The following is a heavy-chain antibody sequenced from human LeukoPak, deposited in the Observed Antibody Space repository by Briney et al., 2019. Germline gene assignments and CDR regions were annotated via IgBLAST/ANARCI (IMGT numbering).Heavy chain of an antibody. V-gene: IGHV3-11*06. Sequence: SLRLSCAASGFTFSDYYMSWIRQAPGKGLEWVSYISGSSSYANYADSVKGRFTISRDNAKNSLYLQMNSLRAEDTAVYYCARDVHYYDSSGYQPFDYWGQGTLVTVSS. CDR1: GFTFSDYY. CDR2: ISGSSSYA. J-gene: IGHJ4*02. CDR3: ARDVHYYDSSGYQPFDY. D-gene: IGHD3-22*01.